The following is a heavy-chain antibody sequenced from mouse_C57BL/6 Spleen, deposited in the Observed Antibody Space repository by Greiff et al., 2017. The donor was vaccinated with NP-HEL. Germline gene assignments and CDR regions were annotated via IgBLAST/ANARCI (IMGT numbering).Heavy chain of an antibody. CDR2: ISNGGGST. Sequence: EVHLVESGGGLVQPGGSLKLSCAASGFTFSDYYMYWVRQTPEKRLEWVAYISNGGGSTYYPDTVKGRFTISRDNAKNTLYLQMSRLKSEDTAMYYCARRFDWYFDVWGTGTTVTVSS. J-gene: IGHJ1*03. CDR3: ARRFDWYFDV. V-gene: IGHV5-12*01. CDR1: GFTFSDYY.